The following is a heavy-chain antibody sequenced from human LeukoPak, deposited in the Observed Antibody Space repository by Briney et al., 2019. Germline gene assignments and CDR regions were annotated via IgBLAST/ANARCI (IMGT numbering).Heavy chain of an antibody. J-gene: IGHJ6*02. CDR2: IYYSGCA. V-gene: IGHV4-59*01. CDR1: GGSISSYY. CDR3: ARGNYLFGVDV. Sequence: PSETLSLTCTVSGGSISSYYWSWIRQPPGKGLEWIGYIYYSGCANYNPSLESRVTISVDTSKSQFSLRLSSVTAADTAVYYCARGNYLFGVDVWGQGTTVTVSS.